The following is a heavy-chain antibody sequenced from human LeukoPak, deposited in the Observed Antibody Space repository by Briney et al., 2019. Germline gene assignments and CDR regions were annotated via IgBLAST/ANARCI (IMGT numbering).Heavy chain of an antibody. J-gene: IGHJ5*02. Sequence: ASVKVSCKASGGTFSSYAISWVRQAPGQGLEWMGGIIPIFGTANYAQKFQGRVTMTRNTSISTAYMELSSLRSEDTAVYYCAKRGTRRDTNWFDPWGQGTLVTVSS. D-gene: IGHD1/OR15-1a*01. CDR1: GGTFSSYA. CDR2: IIPIFGTA. V-gene: IGHV1-69*05. CDR3: AKRGTRRDTNWFDP.